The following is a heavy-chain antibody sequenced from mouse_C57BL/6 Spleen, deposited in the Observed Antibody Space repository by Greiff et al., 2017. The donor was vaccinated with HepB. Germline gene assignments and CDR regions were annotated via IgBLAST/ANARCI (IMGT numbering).Heavy chain of an antibody. Sequence: QVQLQQPGAELVMPGASVKLSCKASGYTFTSYWMHWVKQRPGQGLEWIGEIDPSDSYTNYNQKFKGKSTLTVDKSSSTAYMQLSSLTSEDSAVYYCARMPTGANWYFDVWGTGTTVTVSS. CDR1: GYTFTSYW. CDR2: IDPSDSYT. V-gene: IGHV1-69*01. D-gene: IGHD4-1*01. J-gene: IGHJ1*03. CDR3: ARMPTGANWYFDV.